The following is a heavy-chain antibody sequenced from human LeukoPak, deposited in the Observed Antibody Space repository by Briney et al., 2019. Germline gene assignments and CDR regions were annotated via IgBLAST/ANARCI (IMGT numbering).Heavy chain of an antibody. CDR3: ARDLHTWIQPYYYYYMDV. CDR2: ITTSSSYI. V-gene: IGHV3-21*01. CDR1: GFTFSRSS. Sequence: PGGSLRLSCAASGFTFSRSSMNWVRQAPGKGLEWVSSITTSSSYIYYTDSVKGRFTISRDNAKNSLYLQMNSLRGEDTAVYYCARDLHTWIQPYYYYYMDVWGKGTTVAVSS. J-gene: IGHJ6*03. D-gene: IGHD5-18*01.